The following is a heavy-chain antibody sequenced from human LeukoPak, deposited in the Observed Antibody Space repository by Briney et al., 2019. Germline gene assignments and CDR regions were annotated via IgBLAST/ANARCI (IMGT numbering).Heavy chain of an antibody. Sequence: PSETLSLTCAVYGGSFSGYYWSWIRQPPGKGLEWIGEINHSGSTNSNPSLKSRVTISVATSKNQFSLKLSSVTAADTAVYYCARQHPRSYYYDSSGTHLDYWGQGTLVTVSS. V-gene: IGHV4-34*01. D-gene: IGHD3-22*01. J-gene: IGHJ4*02. CDR1: GGSFSGYY. CDR3: ARQHPRSYYYDSSGTHLDY. CDR2: INHSGST.